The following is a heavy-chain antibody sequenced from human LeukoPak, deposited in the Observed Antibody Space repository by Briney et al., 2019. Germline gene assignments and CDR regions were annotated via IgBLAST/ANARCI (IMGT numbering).Heavy chain of an antibody. CDR2: IYNSRST. CDR3: ARSREYYYYMDV. CDR1: GDSISSYY. J-gene: IGHJ6*03. V-gene: IGHV4-59*01. D-gene: IGHD1-26*01. Sequence: SETLSLTCTVSGDSISSYYWSWIRQPPGKGLEWIGYIYNSRSTSYNPSLKSRVTISEDTSRIQFSLELSSVTAADTAVYYCARSREYYYYMDVWGKGTTVTVSS.